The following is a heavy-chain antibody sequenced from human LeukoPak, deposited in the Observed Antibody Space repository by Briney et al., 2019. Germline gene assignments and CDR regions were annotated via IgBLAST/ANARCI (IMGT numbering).Heavy chain of an antibody. J-gene: IGHJ6*03. CDR3: ARGLHLLRRIAAAGTDYYYYMDV. V-gene: IGHV3-23*01. CDR1: GFTFSTFA. D-gene: IGHD6-13*01. Sequence: GGSLRLSCAASGFTFSTFAMIWVRQPPGKGLEWVSSIFPSGGEIHYADSVRGRFTISRDNSKNTLYLQMKSLRAEDTAVYYCARGLHLLRRIAAAGTDYYYYMDVWGKGTTVTVSS. CDR2: IFPSGGEI.